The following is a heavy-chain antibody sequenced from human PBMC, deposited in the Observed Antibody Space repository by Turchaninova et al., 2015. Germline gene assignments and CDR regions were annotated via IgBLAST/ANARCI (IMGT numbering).Heavy chain of an antibody. V-gene: IGHV3-30*18. J-gene: IGHJ3*02. CDR1: GFSFSAYG. CDR2: MIFVGNFI. Sequence: QVQLVESGGGVVQPGTSLRLSCAASGFSFSAYGMHWVRQAPGKGLGGVAVMIFVGNFISYADSGTGRFTISRDNFNSTLYLQMNNLRVDDTARYYCAKDCRPRLVGPDAFDIWGQGTMVTVSS. CDR3: AKDCRPRLVGPDAFDI. D-gene: IGHD2-15*01.